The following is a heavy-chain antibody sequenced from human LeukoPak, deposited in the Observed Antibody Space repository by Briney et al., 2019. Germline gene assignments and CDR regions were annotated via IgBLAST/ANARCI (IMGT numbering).Heavy chain of an antibody. CDR1: GGTFSSYA. CDR2: INPNSGGT. Sequence: ASVKVSCKASGGTFSSYAISWVRQAPGQGLEWMGRINPNSGGTNYAQKFQGRVTMTRDTSISTAYMELSRLRSDDTAVYYYARLSSGWFWGQGTLVTVSS. J-gene: IGHJ4*02. D-gene: IGHD6-19*01. V-gene: IGHV1-2*06. CDR3: ARLSSGWF.